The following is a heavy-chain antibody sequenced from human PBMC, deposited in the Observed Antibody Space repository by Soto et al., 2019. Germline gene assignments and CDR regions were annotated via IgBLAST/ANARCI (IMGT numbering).Heavy chain of an antibody. CDR2: INSDGSST. Sequence: GGSLRLSCAASGFTFSSYWMHWVRQAPGKGLVWVSLINSDGSSTSYADSVKGRFTISRDNAKNTLYLQMNSLRAEDTAVYSCARVVSSGWYFDYWGQGTLVTVSS. V-gene: IGHV3-74*01. CDR3: ARVVSSGWYFDY. J-gene: IGHJ4*02. CDR1: GFTFSSYW. D-gene: IGHD6-19*01.